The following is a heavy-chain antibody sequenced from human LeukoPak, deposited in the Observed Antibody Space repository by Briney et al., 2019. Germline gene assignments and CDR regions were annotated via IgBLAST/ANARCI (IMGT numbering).Heavy chain of an antibody. V-gene: IGHV4-61*01. Sequence: PSETLSLTCTVSGGSISSGSYYWSWIRQPPGKGLEWMGYIYYSGNTKYNPSLKSRVTISADTSKNLFSLKLSSVTAADTAVYYCARAGPGYSYGYTPFSFDSWGRGTLVTVSS. D-gene: IGHD5-18*01. CDR2: IYYSGNT. CDR1: GGSISSGSYY. J-gene: IGHJ4*02. CDR3: ARAGPGYSYGYTPFSFDS.